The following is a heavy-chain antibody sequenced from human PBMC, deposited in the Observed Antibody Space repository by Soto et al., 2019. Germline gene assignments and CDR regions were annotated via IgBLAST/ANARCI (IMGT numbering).Heavy chain of an antibody. V-gene: IGHV4-34*01. CDR3: ARGYCSSTSCYLYFDY. J-gene: IGHJ4*02. CDR1: GGSFSGYY. CDR2: INHSGNT. D-gene: IGHD2-2*01. Sequence: SETLSLTCAVYGGSFSGYYWSWIRQPPGKGLEWIGEINHSGNTNYNPSLKSRVTISVDTSKNQFSLKLSSVTAADTAVYYCARGYCSSTSCYLYFDYWGQGTLVTVSS.